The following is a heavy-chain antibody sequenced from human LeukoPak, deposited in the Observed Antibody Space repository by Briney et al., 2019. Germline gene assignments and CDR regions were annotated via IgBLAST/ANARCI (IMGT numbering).Heavy chain of an antibody. Sequence: GGSLRLSCAASGFTVSDNNMIWVRQAPGKGLEWVSTLHRDGSVRYADSVNGRFTISRDNSKNTLYLQMNSLRAEDTAVYYCARDRLHYYDSSGQYNWFDPWGQGTLVTVSS. J-gene: IGHJ5*02. D-gene: IGHD3-22*01. CDR2: LHRDGSV. CDR1: GFTVSDNN. V-gene: IGHV3-53*01. CDR3: ARDRLHYYDSSGQYNWFDP.